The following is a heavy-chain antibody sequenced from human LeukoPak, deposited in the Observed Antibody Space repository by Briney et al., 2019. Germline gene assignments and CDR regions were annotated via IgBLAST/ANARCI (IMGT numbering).Heavy chain of an antibody. V-gene: IGHV3-23*01. D-gene: IGHD2-15*01. CDR1: GFTFSSYA. CDR2: ISGSGGST. J-gene: IGHJ4*02. Sequence: GGSLRLSCAASGFTFSSYAMSWVRQAPGKGLEWVSAISGSGGSTYYADSVKGRFTISRDNSKNTLYLQMNSLRAEDTAVYYCAKGGYCSGGSCYGRDFDYWGQGTLVTVSS. CDR3: AKGGYCSGGSCYGRDFDY.